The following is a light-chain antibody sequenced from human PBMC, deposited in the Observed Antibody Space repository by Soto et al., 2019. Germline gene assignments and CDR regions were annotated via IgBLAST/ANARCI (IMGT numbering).Light chain of an antibody. V-gene: IGKV3-15*01. CDR2: DAS. J-gene: IGKJ5*01. CDR1: QSVSSN. CDR3: QQYHNWPIT. Sequence: DIVMTQSPATLSVSPGESATPSCMASQSVSSNLAWHQQKPGQAPRILMYDASTRATGISARFSGSWSGTEFTLTISSLQSEDVSVYYCQQYHNWPITLGQGTRLEI.